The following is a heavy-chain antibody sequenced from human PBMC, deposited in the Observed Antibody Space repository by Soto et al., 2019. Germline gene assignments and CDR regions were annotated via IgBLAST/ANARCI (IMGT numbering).Heavy chain of an antibody. J-gene: IGHJ5*02. CDR3: ARDLCSSTSCYEVYWFDP. CDR2: IIPILGIA. D-gene: IGHD2-2*01. CDR1: GGTFSSYT. V-gene: IGHV1-69*04. Sequence: SVKVSCKASGGTFSSYTISWVRQAPGQGLEWMGRIIPILGIANYAQKFQGRVTITADKSTSTAYMELSSLRSEDTAVYYCARDLCSSTSCYEVYWFDPWGQGTLVTVSS.